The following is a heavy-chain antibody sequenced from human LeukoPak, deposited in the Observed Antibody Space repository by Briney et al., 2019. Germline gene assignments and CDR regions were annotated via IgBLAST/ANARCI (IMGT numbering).Heavy chain of an antibody. J-gene: IGHJ6*04. CDR3: AELGITMIGGV. D-gene: IGHD3-10*02. CDR2: ITSSSIYK. CDR1: GFTFSRYN. V-gene: IGHV3-21*01. Sequence: GGSLRLSCATSGFTFSRYNMNWVRQAPGKGLEWVSSITSSSIYKYYADSMKGRFTISRDNAKNSLYLQTNSLRAEDTAVYYCAELGITMIGGVWGKGTTVTISS.